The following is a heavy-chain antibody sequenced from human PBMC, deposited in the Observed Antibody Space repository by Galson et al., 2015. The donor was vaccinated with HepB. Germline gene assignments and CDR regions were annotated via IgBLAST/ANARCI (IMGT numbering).Heavy chain of an antibody. CDR1: GFTFSNAW. CDR2: IKSKTDGGTT. D-gene: IGHD3-22*01. CDR3: TTDSGRLFYYYGMDV. V-gene: IGHV3-15*07. Sequence: SLRLSCAASGFTFSNAWMNWVRQAPGKGLEWVGRIKSKTDGGTTDYAAPVKGRFTISRDDSKNTLYLQMNSLKTEDTAVYYCTTDSGRLFYYYGMDVWGQGTTVTVSS. J-gene: IGHJ6*02.